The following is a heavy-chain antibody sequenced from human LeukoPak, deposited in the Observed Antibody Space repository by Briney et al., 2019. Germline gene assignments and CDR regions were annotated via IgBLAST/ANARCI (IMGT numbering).Heavy chain of an antibody. CDR2: INHSGSS. Sequence: SETLSLTCVVSGYFISSGYYWGWIRQPPGKGLEWIGSINHSGSSYYKTSLKSRVTISVDTSKNQFSLRLSSVTAADTAVYYCARSTIFGVAMYLGYWGPGALVTVSS. CDR1: GYFISSGYY. J-gene: IGHJ4*02. V-gene: IGHV4-38-2*01. CDR3: ARSTIFGVAMYLGY. D-gene: IGHD3-3*01.